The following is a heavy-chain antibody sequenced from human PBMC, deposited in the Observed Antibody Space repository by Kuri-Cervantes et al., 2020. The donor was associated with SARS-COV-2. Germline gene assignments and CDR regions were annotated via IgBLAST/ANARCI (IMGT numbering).Heavy chain of an antibody. Sequence: GESLKISCAASGFTFSSYAMSWVRQAPGKGLEWVSSISSSSSYIYYADSVKGRFTISRDNSKNTLYLQMNSLRAEDTAVYYCARDRQRDFDYWGQGTLVTVSS. CDR2: ISSSSSYI. D-gene: IGHD6-25*01. CDR1: GFTFSSYA. J-gene: IGHJ4*02. V-gene: IGHV3-21*01. CDR3: ARDRQRDFDY.